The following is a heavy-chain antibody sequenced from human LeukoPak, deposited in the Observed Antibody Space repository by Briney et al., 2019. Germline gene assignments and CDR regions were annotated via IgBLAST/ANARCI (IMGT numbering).Heavy chain of an antibody. V-gene: IGHV3-66*01. J-gene: IGHJ4*02. CDR1: GFAFSTYA. CDR3: ARGPGGYDN. Sequence: GGSLRLSCAASGFAFSTYAMGWVRRAPGKGLEWVSVIFGGGSTYYADSVKGRFTISRDNSKNTLFLQMNSLRVEDTAVYYCARGPGGYDNWGQGTLVTVSS. CDR2: IFGGGST. D-gene: IGHD3-16*01.